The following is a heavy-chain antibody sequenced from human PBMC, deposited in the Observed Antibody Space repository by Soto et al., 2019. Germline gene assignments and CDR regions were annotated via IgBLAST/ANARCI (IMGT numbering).Heavy chain of an antibody. CDR3: ARGDSPVHFHY. J-gene: IGHJ4*02. D-gene: IGHD4-4*01. V-gene: IGHV1-18*01. CDR2: VNGYNGNT. Sequence: QIQLVQSGAEMKKPGASVTVSCKASGYTYSDYGIAWVQHAPGQGLEFMGWVNGYNGNTNYAKKFRGRVSMTTDTSTTTASMELRRLPSDDTAIDYCARGDSPVHFHYLGQGTQVTVSS. CDR1: GYTYSDYG.